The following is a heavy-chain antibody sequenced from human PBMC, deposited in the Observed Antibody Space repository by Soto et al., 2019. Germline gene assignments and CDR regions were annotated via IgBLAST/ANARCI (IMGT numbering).Heavy chain of an antibody. J-gene: IGHJ4*02. Sequence: QVQLVESGGGLVKPGGSLRLSCAASGFIFSDYYMSWIRQAPGKGLEWVSYISSSSSYTNYADSVKGRFNISRDNAKNSLYLQMNSLRAEDTAVYYCAGGAVLGSYSYWGQGTLVTVSS. D-gene: IGHD1-26*01. CDR1: GFIFSDYY. V-gene: IGHV3-11*05. CDR3: AGGAVLGSYSY. CDR2: ISSSSSYT.